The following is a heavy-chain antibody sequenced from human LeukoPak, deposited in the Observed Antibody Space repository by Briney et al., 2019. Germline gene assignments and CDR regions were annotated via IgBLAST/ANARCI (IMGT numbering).Heavy chain of an antibody. CDR2: IGSSGSPT. CDR3: ARRPYSDTSGRLSDV. J-gene: IGHJ6*02. D-gene: IGHD3-22*01. CDR1: GFAFSSYN. V-gene: IGHV3-48*02. Sequence: GGSLRLSCAASGFAFSSYNMNWVRQAPGKGLEWISYIGSSGSPTHYADSVGGRFTISRDNAKNSLYLQMNSLRDKDTAVYFCARRPYSDTSGRLSDVWGQGTTVTVSS.